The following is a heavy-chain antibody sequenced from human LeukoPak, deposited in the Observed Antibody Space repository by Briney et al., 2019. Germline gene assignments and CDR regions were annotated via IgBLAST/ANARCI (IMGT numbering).Heavy chain of an antibody. CDR1: GGTFTSYG. CDR3: ARARIAAAGTSDY. CDR2: ISAYNGNT. J-gene: IGHJ4*02. D-gene: IGHD6-13*01. V-gene: IGHV1-18*01. Sequence: GASVKVSCKASGGTFTSYGISWVRQAPDKGLGGMGWISAYNGNTNYAQKLQGRVTMTTDTSTSTAYMELRSLRSDDTAVYYCARARIAAAGTSDYWGQGTLVTVSS.